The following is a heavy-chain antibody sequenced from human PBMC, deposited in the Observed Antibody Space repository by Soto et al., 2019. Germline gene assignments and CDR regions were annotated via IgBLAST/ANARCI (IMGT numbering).Heavy chain of an antibody. Sequence: PGGSLRLSCAASGFTFSSYGMHWVRQAPGKGLEWVAVIWYDGSNKYYADSVKGRFTISRDNSKNTLFLQMNSLRAEDTAVYYCAKDPYYYDTSEMDVWGQGTTVTV. CDR1: GFTFSSYG. J-gene: IGHJ6*02. D-gene: IGHD3-22*01. CDR3: AKDPYYYDTSEMDV. CDR2: IWYDGSNK. V-gene: IGHV3-33*06.